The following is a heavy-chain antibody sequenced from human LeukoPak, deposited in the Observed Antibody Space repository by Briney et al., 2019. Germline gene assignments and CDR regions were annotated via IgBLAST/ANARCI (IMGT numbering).Heavy chain of an antibody. J-gene: IGHJ4*02. D-gene: IGHD6-19*01. Sequence: GESLRLSCAASGFTFTIYAMSWVRQAPGKGLEWVSGIGAGGGSTNYADSVKGRFTISRDNSKNTLYLQMNSLRAEDTAVYYCAKPNSGWYNFDYWGQGTLVTVSS. CDR1: GFTFTIYA. CDR2: IGAGGGST. CDR3: AKPNSGWYNFDY. V-gene: IGHV3-23*01.